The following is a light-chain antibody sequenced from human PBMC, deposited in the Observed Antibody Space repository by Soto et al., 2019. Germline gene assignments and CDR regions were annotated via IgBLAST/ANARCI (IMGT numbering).Light chain of an antibody. CDR1: SSDLGAYKY. V-gene: IGLV2-14*03. Sequence: QSVLTQPASVSGSPGQSITISCAGTSSDLGAYKYVSWYQQHPDKAPKLILYEVSRRPSGVSNRFSGSKSGNTASLTISGLLAEDEADYSCSSYTNNSTLVVGTGTKV. CDR3: SSYTNNSTLV. J-gene: IGLJ1*01. CDR2: EVS.